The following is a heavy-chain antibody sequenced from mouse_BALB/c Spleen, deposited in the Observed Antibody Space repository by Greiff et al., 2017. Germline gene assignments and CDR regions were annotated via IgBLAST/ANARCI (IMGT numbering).Heavy chain of an antibody. J-gene: IGHJ2*01. CDR2: ISSGGST. D-gene: IGHD1-1*01. Sequence: EVKLMESGGGLVKPGGSLKLSCAASGFAFSSYDMSWVRQTPEKRLEWVASISSGGSTYYPDSVKGRFTISRDNARNILYLQMSSLRSEDTAMYYCARMDYYGSSYGDYFDYWGQGTTLTVSS. CDR3: ARMDYYGSSYGDYFDY. V-gene: IGHV5-6-5*01. CDR1: GFAFSSYD.